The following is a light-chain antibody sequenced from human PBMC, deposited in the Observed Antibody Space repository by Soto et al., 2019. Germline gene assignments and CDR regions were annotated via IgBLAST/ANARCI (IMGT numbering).Light chain of an antibody. V-gene: IGKV1-5*03. CDR2: GTS. Sequence: DIQMTQSPSTLFASIGDRVTITCRASQSTTGWLAWYQQKPGKAPKLLIYGTSSLETGVPSRFSGSGSGTELTLTITYLQPDDFATYYCQQYSPYSYSFGQGTKLEIK. CDR3: QQYSPYSYS. J-gene: IGKJ2*03. CDR1: QSTTGW.